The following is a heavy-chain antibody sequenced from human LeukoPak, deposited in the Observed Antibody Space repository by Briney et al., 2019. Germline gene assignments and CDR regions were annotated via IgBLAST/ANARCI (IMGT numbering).Heavy chain of an antibody. Sequence: PSETLSLTCTVSGGSISSYYWSWIRQPPGKGLEWIGYIYTSGSTNYNPSLKSRVTISVDTSKNQFSLKLSSVTAADTAVYYCARHHSSSSFDYWGQGTLVTVSS. CDR2: IYTSGST. V-gene: IGHV4-4*09. D-gene: IGHD6-6*01. CDR1: GGSISSYY. CDR3: ARHHSSSSFDY. J-gene: IGHJ4*02.